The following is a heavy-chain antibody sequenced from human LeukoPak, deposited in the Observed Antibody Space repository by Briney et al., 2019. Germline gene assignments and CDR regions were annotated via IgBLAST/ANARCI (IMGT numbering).Heavy chain of an antibody. D-gene: IGHD1-26*01. CDR1: GGSISSGSYY. Sequence: SETLSLTCTVSGGSISSGSYYWSWIRQPAGKGLEWIGRIYTSGSTNYNPSLKSRVTISVDTSKNQFSLKLSSVTAAGTAVYYCARVGVGATTGNYFDYWGQGTLVTVSS. CDR3: ARVGVGATTGNYFDY. V-gene: IGHV4-61*02. J-gene: IGHJ4*02. CDR2: IYTSGST.